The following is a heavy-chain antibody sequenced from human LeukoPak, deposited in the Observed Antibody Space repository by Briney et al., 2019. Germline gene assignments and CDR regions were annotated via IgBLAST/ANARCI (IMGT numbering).Heavy chain of an antibody. CDR2: IKQDGSEK. CDR3: ARTRWLQLYYCDY. CDR1: GFTFSSYW. J-gene: IGHJ4*02. Sequence: GGSLRLSCAASGFTFSSYWMSWVRQAPGKGLEWVANIKQDGSEKYYVDSVKGRFTISRDNAMNSLYLQMNSLRAEDTAVYYCARTRWLQLYYCDYWGQGTLVTVSS. V-gene: IGHV3-7*01. D-gene: IGHD5-24*01.